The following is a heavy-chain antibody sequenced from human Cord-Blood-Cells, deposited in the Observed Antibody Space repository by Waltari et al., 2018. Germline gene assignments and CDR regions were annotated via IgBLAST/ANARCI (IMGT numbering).Heavy chain of an antibody. Sequence: QVQLVQSGAELKKPGASVKVSCKTSGYTFTSSAINWVRQAPGPRLVWMGWINAGKGNTKYSQKFQGRVTITMDTSASTAYRELSSLRSEGTAVYYCASSGGFRELLYAFDIWGQGTMVTVSS. J-gene: IGHJ3*02. CDR2: INAGKGNT. CDR3: ASSGGFRELLYAFDI. V-gene: IGHV1-3*01. D-gene: IGHD3-10*01. CDR1: GYTFTSSA.